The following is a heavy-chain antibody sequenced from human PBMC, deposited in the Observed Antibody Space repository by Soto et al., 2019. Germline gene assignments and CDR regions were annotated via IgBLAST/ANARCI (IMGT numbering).Heavy chain of an antibody. CDR2: IWYDGSNK. CDR3: ARARGDFWSGYHYYYYYYMDV. J-gene: IGHJ6*03. Sequence: GGSLTLSCAASGFTFSSYSMHWVRQAPEKGLEWVAVIWYDGSNKYYADSVKGRFTISRDNSKNTLYLQMNSLRAEDTAVYYCARARGDFWSGYHYYYYYYMDVWGKGTTVSVSS. CDR1: GFTFSSYS. V-gene: IGHV3-33*01. D-gene: IGHD3-3*01.